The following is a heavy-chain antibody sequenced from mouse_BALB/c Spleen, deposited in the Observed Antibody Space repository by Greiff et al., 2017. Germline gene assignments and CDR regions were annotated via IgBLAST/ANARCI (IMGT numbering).Heavy chain of an antibody. D-gene: IGHD1-1*01. CDR2: IYPGSGNT. CDR3: ARRGYYCSSPLDY. Sequence: QVQLQQSGAELARPGASVKLSCKASGYTFTDHYINWVKQRTGQGLEWIGEIYPGSGNTYYNEKFKGKATLTADKSASTAYMQLSSLTSEDSAVYFCARRGYYCSSPLDYWGQGTTLTVSS. V-gene: IGHV1-77*01. CDR1: GYTFTDHY. J-gene: IGHJ2*01.